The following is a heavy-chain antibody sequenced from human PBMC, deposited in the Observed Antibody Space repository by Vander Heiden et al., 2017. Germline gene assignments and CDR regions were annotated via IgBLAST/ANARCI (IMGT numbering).Heavy chain of an antibody. V-gene: IGHV3-7*01. CDR2: IKQDGSVI. Sequence: EVQLVESGGGLVQPGESLKLDCAASGFIYTNQWMIWVRQATGKGLEWVANIKQDGSVIYYVDSVKRRFTISRDNAEKSLYLQMTSLRAEDTAVYYCARDYSGSGSHDSWGQGTLVTVSS. CDR3: ARDYSGSGSHDS. CDR1: GFIYTNQW. J-gene: IGHJ4*02. D-gene: IGHD3-10*01.